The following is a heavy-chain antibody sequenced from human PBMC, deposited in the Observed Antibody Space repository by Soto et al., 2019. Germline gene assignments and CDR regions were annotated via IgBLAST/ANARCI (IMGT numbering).Heavy chain of an antibody. CDR3: ARMAAAGTYYYYGMDV. CDR1: GYTFTGYY. D-gene: IGHD6-13*01. J-gene: IGHJ6*02. V-gene: IGHV1-2*04. Sequence: PSASVKVSCKASGYTFTGYYMHWVRQAPGQGLEWMGWINPNSGGTNYAQKFQGWVTMTRDTSISTAYMELSRLRSDDTAVYYCARMAAAGTYYYYGMDVWGQGTTVTVSS. CDR2: INPNSGGT.